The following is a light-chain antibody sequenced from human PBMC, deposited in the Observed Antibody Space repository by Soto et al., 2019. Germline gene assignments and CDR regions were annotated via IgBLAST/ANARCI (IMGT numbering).Light chain of an antibody. J-gene: IGLJ2*01. CDR3: QSYDTSLSGVI. V-gene: IGLV1-40*01. Sequence: QSVLTQTPSVSGAPGQKITMSCTGSISNIGAGYDVHWYQQLPGAAPRLLIYADNNRPSGVPDRFSASNSGTSASLAITGLQGEDEAVYYCQSYDTSLSGVIFGAGTKVTVL. CDR1: ISNIGAGYD. CDR2: ADN.